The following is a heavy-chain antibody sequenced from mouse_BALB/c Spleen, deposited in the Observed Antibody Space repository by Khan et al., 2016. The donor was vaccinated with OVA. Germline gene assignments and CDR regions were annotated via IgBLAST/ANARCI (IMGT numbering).Heavy chain of an antibody. CDR2: INPRSG. Sequence: QVQLNQSGAELARPGASVKMSCKASGYTFTSHTMHWIKQRPGQGLEWIGYINPRSGYNQKLNDKATLTADISSSTAYMQLSSLTSEDSAVYYCARRTTEYALDYWGQGTSVTVSS. CDR3: ARRTTEYALDY. V-gene: IGHV1-4*01. D-gene: IGHD2-14*01. CDR1: GYTFTSHT. J-gene: IGHJ4*01.